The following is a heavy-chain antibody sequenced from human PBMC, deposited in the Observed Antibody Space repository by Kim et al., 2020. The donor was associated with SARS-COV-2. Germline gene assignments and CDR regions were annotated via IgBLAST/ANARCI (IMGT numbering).Heavy chain of an antibody. V-gene: IGHV1-3*01. Sequence: ASVKVSCKASGYTFTSYAMHWVHQAPGQRLEWMGWINAGNGNTKYSQKFQGRVTITRDTSARTAYMELSSLRSEDTAVYYCARGGDSYDILTGYFPFDYWGQGTLVTVSS. CDR2: INAGNGNT. J-gene: IGHJ4*02. D-gene: IGHD3-9*01. CDR1: GYTFTSYA. CDR3: ARGGDSYDILTGYFPFDY.